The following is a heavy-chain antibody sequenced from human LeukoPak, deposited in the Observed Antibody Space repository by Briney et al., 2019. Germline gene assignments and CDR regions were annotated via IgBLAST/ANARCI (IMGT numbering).Heavy chain of an antibody. CDR1: GGSISSYY. CDR2: IYTSGST. D-gene: IGHD6-19*01. Sequence: SETLSLTCTVSGGSISSYYWSWIRQPAGKGLEWIGRIYTSGSTNYNPSLKSRVTMSVDTSKNQFSLKLSSVTAADTAVYYCAKDLDSTDLYDNADWGQGTLVTVSS. J-gene: IGHJ1*01. CDR3: AKDLDSTDLYDNAD. V-gene: IGHV4-4*07.